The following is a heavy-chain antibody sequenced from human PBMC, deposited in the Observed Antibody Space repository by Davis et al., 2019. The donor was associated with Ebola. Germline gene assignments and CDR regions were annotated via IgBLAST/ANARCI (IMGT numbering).Heavy chain of an antibody. CDR1: GYTFTSYD. D-gene: IGHD1-7*01. Sequence: ASVKVSCKASGYTFTSYDINWVRQATGQGLEWMGRINPNSGGTNYAQKFQGRVTMTRDTSISTAYMELSRLRSDDTAVYYCARASEELREDYWGQGTLVTVSS. V-gene: IGHV1-2*06. J-gene: IGHJ4*02. CDR2: INPNSGGT. CDR3: ARASEELREDY.